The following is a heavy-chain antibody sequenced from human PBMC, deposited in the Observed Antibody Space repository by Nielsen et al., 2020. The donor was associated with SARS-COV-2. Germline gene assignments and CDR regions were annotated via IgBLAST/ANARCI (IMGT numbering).Heavy chain of an antibody. V-gene: IGHV3-23*01. CDR2: ISGGGGST. CDR3: AKDDTTLATNFFDS. J-gene: IGHJ4*02. Sequence: GSLRLSCAASGFTFRAFAMSWVRQAPGKGLEWVSAISGGGGSTYFADSVKGRFTISRDDSKNTLYLQMNSLRAEDTALYYCAKDDTTLATNFFDSWGQGTLVTVSS. CDR1: GFTFRAFA. D-gene: IGHD5-12*01.